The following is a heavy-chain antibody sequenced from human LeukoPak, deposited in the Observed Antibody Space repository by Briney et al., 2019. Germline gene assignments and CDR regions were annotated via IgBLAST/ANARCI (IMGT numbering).Heavy chain of an antibody. Sequence: ASVKVSCKASDYTFTTYGISWVRQAPGQGLEWMGWISAYNGNTNYAQKFQGRVTMTTDTSTSTAYMELRSLRSDDTAVYYCAREYSSSWYTTHCFDYWGQGTLVTVSS. CDR1: DYTFTTYG. D-gene: IGHD6-13*01. CDR2: ISAYNGNT. J-gene: IGHJ4*02. V-gene: IGHV1-18*01. CDR3: AREYSSSWYTTHCFDY.